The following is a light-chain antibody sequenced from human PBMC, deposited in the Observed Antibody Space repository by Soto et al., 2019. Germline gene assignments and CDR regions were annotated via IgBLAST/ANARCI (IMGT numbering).Light chain of an antibody. V-gene: IGKV1-5*01. Sequence: DIQMPQSPSTLSASVGDRVTITCRASQSISSWLAWYQQKPGKAPKLLIYDASSLESGVPSRFSGSGSGTEFTLTISSLQPDDFAPYYCQQYNSYRVTFGQGTKLEIK. CDR3: QQYNSYRVT. CDR1: QSISSW. CDR2: DAS. J-gene: IGKJ2*01.